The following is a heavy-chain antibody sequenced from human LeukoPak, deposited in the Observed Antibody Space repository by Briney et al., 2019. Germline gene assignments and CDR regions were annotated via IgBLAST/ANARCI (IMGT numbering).Heavy chain of an antibody. J-gene: IGHJ6*03. V-gene: IGHV1-46*03. D-gene: IGHD2-2*02. CDR2: INTSGGST. CDR1: GYTFTSYY. CDR3: ARDLRAQRYCSSTSCYTGLLGYYYYYMGV. Sequence: ASVKVSCKASGYTFTSYYMHWVRQAPGQGLEWMGIINTSGGSTSYAQKFQGRVTMTRDTSTSTVYMELSSLRSEDTAVYYCARDLRAQRYCSSTSCYTGLLGYYYYYMGVWGKGTTVTVSS.